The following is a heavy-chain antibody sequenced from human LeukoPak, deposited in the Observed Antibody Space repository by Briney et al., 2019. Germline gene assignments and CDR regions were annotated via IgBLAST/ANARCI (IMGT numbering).Heavy chain of an antibody. V-gene: IGHV3-30*18. CDR1: GFTFSSYG. D-gene: IGHD4-11*01. J-gene: IGHJ4*02. CDR2: ISYDGSNK. Sequence: PGGSLRLSCAASGFTFSSYGMHWVRQAPGKGLEWVAVISYDGSNKYYGDSVKGRFTISRDNSKNTLYLQMNSLRAEDTAVYYCAKDTGFDHWGQGTLVTVSS. CDR3: AKDTGFDH.